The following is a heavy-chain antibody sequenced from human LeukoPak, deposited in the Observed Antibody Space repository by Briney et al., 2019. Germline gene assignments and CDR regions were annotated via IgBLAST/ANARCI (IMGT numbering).Heavy chain of an antibody. CDR1: GFTFSSYS. V-gene: IGHV3-21*01. D-gene: IGHD3-10*01. CDR2: ISSSSSYI. J-gene: IGHJ4*02. Sequence: GGSLRLSCAASGFTFSSYSMNWVRQAPGKGLEWVSSISSSSSYIYYADSVKGRFTISRDNAKNSLYLQMNSLRAEDTAVYYCARDGSVRYYFDYWGQGTLVSVSS. CDR3: ARDGSVRYYFDY.